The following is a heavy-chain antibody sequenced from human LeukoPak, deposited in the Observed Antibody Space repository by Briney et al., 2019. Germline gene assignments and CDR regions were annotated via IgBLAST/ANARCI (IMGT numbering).Heavy chain of an antibody. Sequence: SETLSLTCTVSGGSISSYYWSWIRQPPGKGLEWIGYIYYSGSTNYNPSLKSRVTISVDTSKNQFSLKLSSVTAADTAVYYCARRRYGGNRDAFDIWGQGTMVTVSS. CDR2: IYYSGST. V-gene: IGHV4-59*08. J-gene: IGHJ3*02. CDR1: GGSISSYY. CDR3: ARRRYGGNRDAFDI. D-gene: IGHD4-23*01.